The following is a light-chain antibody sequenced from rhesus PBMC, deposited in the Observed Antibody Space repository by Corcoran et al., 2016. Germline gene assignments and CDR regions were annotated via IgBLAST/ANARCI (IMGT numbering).Light chain of an antibody. CDR2: YAS. J-gene: IGKJ3*01. CDR3: QKYNDWPPT. V-gene: IGKV3-35*02. CDR1: QRVGST. Sequence: ETVMMQSPATLSLAPGERATLSCRASQRVGSTLAWYQQKPGQAPRLLLYYASSRATGIPDRFSGSGSGTEFTLTISSLEPEDVGVYYCQKYNDWPPTFGPGTKLDIK.